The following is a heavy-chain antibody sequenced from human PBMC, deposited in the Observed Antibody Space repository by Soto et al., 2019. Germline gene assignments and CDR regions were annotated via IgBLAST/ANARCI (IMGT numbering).Heavy chain of an antibody. CDR1: GYTFTSYY. CDR2: INPSGGST. CDR3: TVSGSYAAFDI. V-gene: IGHV1-46*01. Sequence: QVQLVQSGAEVKKPGASVKVSCKASGYTFTSYYMHWVRQAPGQGLEWMGIINPSGGSTSYAQKFQGRVTMTRETSTSTVYMELSSLRSEDTAVYYCTVSGSYAAFDIWGQGTMVTVSS. D-gene: IGHD1-26*01. J-gene: IGHJ3*02.